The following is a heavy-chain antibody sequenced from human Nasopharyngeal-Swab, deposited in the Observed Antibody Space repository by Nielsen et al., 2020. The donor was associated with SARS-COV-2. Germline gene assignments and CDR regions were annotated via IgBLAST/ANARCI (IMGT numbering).Heavy chain of an antibody. J-gene: IGHJ4*02. CDR2: ISYDGSNK. D-gene: IGHD6-19*01. V-gene: IGHV3-30*18. Sequence: GGSLRLSCAPSGFTFGSYVMHWVRQAPGKGLEWVAVISYDGSNKYYADSVKGRFTISRDNSKNTLYLQMNSLRAEDTAVYYCAKDTSGWYLDYWGQGTLVTVSS. CDR1: GFTFGSYV. CDR3: AKDTSGWYLDY.